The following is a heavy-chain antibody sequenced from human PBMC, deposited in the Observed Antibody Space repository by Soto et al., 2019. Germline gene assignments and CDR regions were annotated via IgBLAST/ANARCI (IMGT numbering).Heavy chain of an antibody. CDR2: VYYSGST. CDR1: GGSISSYY. J-gene: IGHJ6*02. CDR3: ARDEGVAARPKKYYYYGMDV. D-gene: IGHD6-6*01. V-gene: IGHV4-59*01. Sequence: SETLSLTCTVSGGSISSYYWSWIRQPPGKGLEWIGYVYYSGSTNYNPSLKSRVTISVDTSKNQFSLKLSSVTAADTAVYYCARDEGVAARPKKYYYYGMDVWGQGTTVTVSS.